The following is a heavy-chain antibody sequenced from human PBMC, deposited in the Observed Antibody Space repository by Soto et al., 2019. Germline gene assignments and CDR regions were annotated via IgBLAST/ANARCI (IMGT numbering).Heavy chain of an antibody. J-gene: IGHJ6*02. Sequence: PSETLSLTCTVSGGSISSGGYYWSWIRQHPGKGLEWIGYIYYSGSTYYNPSLKSRVTISVDTSKNQFSLKLSSVTAADTAVYYCARLVPAAMMVPYYYYGMDVWGQGTTVTVSS. CDR1: GGSISSGGYY. CDR3: ARLVPAAMMVPYYYYGMDV. D-gene: IGHD2-2*01. V-gene: IGHV4-31*03. CDR2: IYYSGST.